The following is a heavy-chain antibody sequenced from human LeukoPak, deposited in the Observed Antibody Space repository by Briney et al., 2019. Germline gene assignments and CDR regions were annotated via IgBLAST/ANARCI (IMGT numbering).Heavy chain of an antibody. Sequence: ASVKVSCKAFGYTFTGYWMHWVRQAPGQGPEWMGVISPSGGSTIYAQKFKGRVTLTRDMSTSTDYLELSSLRSEDTAVYYCARDPYDSSSYYYSYFDYWGQGTLVTVSS. D-gene: IGHD3-22*01. CDR3: ARDPYDSSSYYYSYFDY. V-gene: IGHV1-46*01. CDR1: GYTFTGYW. J-gene: IGHJ4*02. CDR2: ISPSGGST.